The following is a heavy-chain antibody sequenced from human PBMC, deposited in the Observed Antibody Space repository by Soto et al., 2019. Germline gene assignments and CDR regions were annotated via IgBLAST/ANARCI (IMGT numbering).Heavy chain of an antibody. CDR2: IYYSGST. CDR3: ARDKDIWLRRGGFDP. J-gene: IGHJ5*02. Sequence: SETLSLTCTVSGDSIKNYYWNWIRQSPGKGLEWIGYIYYSGSTNYNPSLKSRVTISVDTSKNQISLKLKSVTAADTAVYYCARDKDIWLRRGGFDPWGQGVLVTVSS. D-gene: IGHD3-10*01. V-gene: IGHV4-59*01. CDR1: GDSIKNYY.